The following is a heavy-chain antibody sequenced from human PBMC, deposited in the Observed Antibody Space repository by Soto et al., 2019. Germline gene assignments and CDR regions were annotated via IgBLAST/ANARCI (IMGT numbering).Heavy chain of an antibody. CDR1: GFTFRSYW. Sequence: GGSLRLSCAASGFTFRSYWMHWVRQAQGKGLVWVSRINSDGSSTSYADSVKGRFTISRDNAKNTLYLQMNSLRAEDTAVYYCARVLRYDFWSGYYRDYYGMDVWGQGTTVTVSS. J-gene: IGHJ6*02. V-gene: IGHV3-74*01. D-gene: IGHD3-3*01. CDR3: ARVLRYDFWSGYYRDYYGMDV. CDR2: INSDGSST.